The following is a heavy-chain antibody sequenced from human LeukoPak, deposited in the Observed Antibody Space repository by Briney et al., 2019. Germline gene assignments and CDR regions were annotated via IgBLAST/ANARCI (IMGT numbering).Heavy chain of an antibody. D-gene: IGHD2-15*01. V-gene: IGHV4-34*01. CDR1: GGSFSGYY. Sequence: PSETLSLTCAVYGGSFSGYYWSWIRQPPGKGLEWIGEINHSGSTNYNPSLKSRVTISVDTSKNQFSLKLSSVTAADTAVYYCARGEVVVVAATRGYYYYYYMDVWGKGTTVTVSS. CDR3: ARGEVVVVAATRGYYYYYYMDV. CDR2: INHSGST. J-gene: IGHJ6*03.